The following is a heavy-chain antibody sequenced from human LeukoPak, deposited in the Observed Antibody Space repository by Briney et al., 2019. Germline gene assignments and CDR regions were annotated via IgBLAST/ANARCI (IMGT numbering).Heavy chain of an antibody. CDR3: ARHRYYYRSGSYYGAPYYMDV. Sequence: PSETLSLTCTVSGGSISSSSYYWGWIRQPPGKGLEWIGSIYYSGSTYYSPSLKSRVTISVDTSKNQFSLKLSSVTAADTAVYYCARHRYYYRSGSYYGAPYYMDVWGKGTTVTISS. CDR2: IYYSGST. CDR1: GGSISSSSYY. D-gene: IGHD3-10*01. J-gene: IGHJ6*03. V-gene: IGHV4-39*01.